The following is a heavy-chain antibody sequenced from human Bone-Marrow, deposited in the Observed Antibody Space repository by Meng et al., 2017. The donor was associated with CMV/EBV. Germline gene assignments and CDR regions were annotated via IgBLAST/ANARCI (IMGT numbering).Heavy chain of an antibody. CDR1: GFTFSSYS. J-gene: IGHJ5*02. CDR2: ISSSSSTI. CDR3: VREDGVDASRGNRFDP. V-gene: IGHV3-48*04. D-gene: IGHD3-3*01. Sequence: GGSLRLSCAASGFTFSSYSMNWVRQAPGKGLEWVSYISSSSSTIYYADSVKGRFTISRDNAKNSLYLQMNSLRAEDTAVYYCVREDGVDASRGNRFDPWGQGTRVTVSS.